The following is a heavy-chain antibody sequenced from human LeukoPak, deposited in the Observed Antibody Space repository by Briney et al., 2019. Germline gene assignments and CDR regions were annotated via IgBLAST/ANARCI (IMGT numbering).Heavy chain of an antibody. V-gene: IGHV1-69*13. J-gene: IGHJ4*02. CDR3: ARRRYSWGNYYVVY. CDR2: IIPIFGTA. D-gene: IGHD3-10*01. Sequence: SVKLSCTASGGTFSSYAISWIRQAPGQGLEWMGGIIPIFGTANYAQKFQGRVTITADASTSTAYMELSSLRSEATAVYYCARRRYSWGNYYVVYCGQGTLVAVSS. CDR1: GGTFSSYA.